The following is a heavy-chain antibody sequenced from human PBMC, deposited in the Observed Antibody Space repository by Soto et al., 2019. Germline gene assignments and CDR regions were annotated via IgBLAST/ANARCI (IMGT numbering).Heavy chain of an antibody. CDR2: INVDGHTI. J-gene: IGHJ1*01. CDR3: ARDEGRQGPEYFHH. V-gene: IGHV3-74*01. CDR1: GFSFSTYW. Sequence: EVQLVESGGGLVQPGGSLRLSCAASGFSFSTYWMYWVRQAPGKGLVWVSRINVDGHTINYVDSVKGRFTVSRDNAKNTLYLQMNSLRAEDTAVYYCARDEGRQGPEYFHHWGQGTLVTVSS.